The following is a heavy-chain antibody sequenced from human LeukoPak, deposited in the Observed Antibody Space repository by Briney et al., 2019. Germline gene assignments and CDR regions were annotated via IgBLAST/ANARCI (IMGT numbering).Heavy chain of an antibody. CDR3: ARGAPWSGYYVYYMDV. Sequence: ASVKVSCKASGYTFTSYGISWVRQAPGQGLEWMGWISDYNGNTNYAQKLQGRVPMTTDTSTSTAYMVLRSLRSDDTAVYYCARGAPWSGYYVYYMDVWGKGTTVTVSS. CDR2: ISDYNGNT. D-gene: IGHD3-3*01. V-gene: IGHV1-18*01. CDR1: GYTFTSYG. J-gene: IGHJ6*03.